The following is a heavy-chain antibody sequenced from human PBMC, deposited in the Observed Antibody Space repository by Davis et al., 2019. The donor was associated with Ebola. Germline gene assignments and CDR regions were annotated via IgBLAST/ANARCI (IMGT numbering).Heavy chain of an antibody. J-gene: IGHJ6*02. V-gene: IGHV4-59*11. Sequence: PSETLSLTCTVSGGSISSHYWSWIRQPPGKGLEWIGYIFYSGSTNYNPSLKSRVTISVDTSKNQFSLKLSSVTAADTAVYYGARALMTYSTVTTRYYYFGMDVWGQGTTVTVSS. CDR2: IFYSGST. D-gene: IGHD4-11*01. CDR1: GGSISSHY. CDR3: ARALMTYSTVTTRYYYFGMDV.